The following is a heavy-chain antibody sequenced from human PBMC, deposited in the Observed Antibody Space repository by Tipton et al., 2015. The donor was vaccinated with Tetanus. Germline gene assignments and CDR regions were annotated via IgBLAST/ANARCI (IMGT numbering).Heavy chain of an antibody. Sequence: QVQLVQSGAEVKKPGASVKVSCKASGYTFTTHYIHWVRQAPGQGLEWLGWIKPNNVCTNYAPKFQGRVTMTKDTSISTDYLERSRLTSDDTAVYYCGGPPSGATYPFYYYGNDVWGQGTTVTVSS. CDR2: IKPNNVCT. V-gene: IGHV1-2*02. CDR1: GYTFTTHY. CDR3: GGPPSGATYPFYYYGNDV. J-gene: IGHJ6*02.